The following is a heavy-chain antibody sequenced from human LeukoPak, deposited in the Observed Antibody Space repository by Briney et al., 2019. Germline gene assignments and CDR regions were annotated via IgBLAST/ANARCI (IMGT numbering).Heavy chain of an antibody. Sequence: GGSLRLSCAASGVTVSSNYMSWVRQAPGKGLEWVSVIYSGGSTYYADSVKGRFTISRDNSKNTLYLQMNSLGAEDTAVYYCARARLDYGEHFDYWGQGTLVTVSS. CDR2: IYSGGST. V-gene: IGHV3-53*01. J-gene: IGHJ4*02. D-gene: IGHD4-17*01. CDR1: GVTVSSNY. CDR3: ARARLDYGEHFDY.